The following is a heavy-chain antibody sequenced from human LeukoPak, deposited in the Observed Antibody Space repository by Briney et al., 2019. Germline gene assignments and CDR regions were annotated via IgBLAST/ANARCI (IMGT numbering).Heavy chain of an antibody. J-gene: IGHJ6*02. Sequence: ASVKVSCKASGYTFTSYYMHWVRQGPGQGLEWMGIINPSGGSTSYAQKFQGRVTMTRDTSTSTVYMELSSLRSEDTAVYYCARDCGGDCYPSYYYGMDVWGQGTTVTVSS. V-gene: IGHV1-46*01. D-gene: IGHD2-21*02. CDR3: ARDCGGDCYPSYYYGMDV. CDR1: GYTFTSYY. CDR2: INPSGGST.